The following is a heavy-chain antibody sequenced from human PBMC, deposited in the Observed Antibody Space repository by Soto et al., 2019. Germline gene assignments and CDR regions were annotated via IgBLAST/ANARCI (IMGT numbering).Heavy chain of an antibody. CDR2: VNTGNGNT. D-gene: IGHD6-13*01. CDR1: GYTFTSYT. V-gene: IGHV1-3*04. Sequence: ASVKVCCKASGYTFTSYTIHWVRQAHGQRLEWMGWVNTGNGNTKYSQNFQGRVTMTRDTSASTVYMELSSLRSEDTAVYYCARVPYSSSWYVNYLDYWGQGTLVTVSS. J-gene: IGHJ4*02. CDR3: ARVPYSSSWYVNYLDY.